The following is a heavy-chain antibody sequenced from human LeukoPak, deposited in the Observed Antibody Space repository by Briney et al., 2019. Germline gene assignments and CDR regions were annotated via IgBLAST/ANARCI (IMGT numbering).Heavy chain of an antibody. D-gene: IGHD6-19*01. J-gene: IGHJ3*02. V-gene: IGHV3-48*04. Sequence: GGSLRLSCAASGFTFSSYSMNWVRQAPGKGLEWVSYISSSSSTIYYADSVKGRFTISRDNAKNSLYLQMNSLRAEDTAVYYCARGVERLTVLGYSSGWYQGDAFDIWGQGTMVTVSS. CDR1: GFTFSSYS. CDR3: ARGVERLTVLGYSSGWYQGDAFDI. CDR2: ISSSSSTI.